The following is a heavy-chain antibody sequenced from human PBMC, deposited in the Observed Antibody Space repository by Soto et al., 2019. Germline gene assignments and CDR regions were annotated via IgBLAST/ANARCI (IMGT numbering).Heavy chain of an antibody. CDR2: LSYDGSNK. V-gene: IGHV3-30*18. Sequence: QVQLVESGGGVVQPGRSLRLSCAASGFTFSSYGMHWVRQAPGKGLEWVAVLSYDGSNKYYADSVKGRFTISRDNSKNTLYLQMNSRRAEDTAVYYCAKGEVDTAMVNLDYWGQGTLVTVSS. D-gene: IGHD5-18*01. CDR3: AKGEVDTAMVNLDY. CDR1: GFTFSSYG. J-gene: IGHJ4*02.